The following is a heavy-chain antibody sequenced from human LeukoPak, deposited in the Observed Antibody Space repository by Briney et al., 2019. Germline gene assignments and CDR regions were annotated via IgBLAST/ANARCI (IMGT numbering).Heavy chain of an antibody. D-gene: IGHD3-10*01. CDR2: IYYSGST. Sequence: SETLSLTCTVSGGSISSYYWSWIRQPPGRGLEWIGYIYYSGSTNYNSSLKRRVTISVDTSKNPVSPKLSSVTAADRAVYYCARRLTYGSGHYYYGMDVWGHGTTVTVSS. J-gene: IGHJ6*02. CDR3: ARRLTYGSGHYYYGMDV. CDR1: GGSISSYY. V-gene: IGHV4-59*08.